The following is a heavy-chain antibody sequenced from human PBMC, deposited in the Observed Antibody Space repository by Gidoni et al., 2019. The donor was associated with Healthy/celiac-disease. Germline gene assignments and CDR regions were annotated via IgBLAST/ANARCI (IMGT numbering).Heavy chain of an antibody. CDR1: GFSFGDYA. D-gene: IGHD3-9*01. V-gene: IGHV3-49*05. CDR3: TSAEYDILTGGNWFDP. J-gene: IGHJ5*02. Sequence: EVQLVESGGGLVKPGRSLRLSCPPSGFSFGDYAMSWFRQAPGKGLEWVVFIRSKAYGGTTEYAASVKGRFTISRDDSKSIAYLQMNSLKTEDTAVYYCTSAEYDILTGGNWFDPWGQGTLVTVSS. CDR2: IRSKAYGGTT.